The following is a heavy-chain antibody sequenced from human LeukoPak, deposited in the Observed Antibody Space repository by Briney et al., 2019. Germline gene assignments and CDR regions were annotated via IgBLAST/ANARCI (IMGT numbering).Heavy chain of an antibody. CDR3: ARFGIDATMDY. CDR2: IKSDGSEK. V-gene: IGHV3-7*01. D-gene: IGHD1-26*01. CDR1: GFIFSNYW. J-gene: IGHJ4*02. Sequence: GGSLRLSCAASGFIFSNYWMTWVRQGPGKGLEWVANIKSDGSEKYYVDSVEGRFTISRDNAKNSLYLQMNSLRAEDTAVCYCARFGIDATMDYWGQGTLVTVSS.